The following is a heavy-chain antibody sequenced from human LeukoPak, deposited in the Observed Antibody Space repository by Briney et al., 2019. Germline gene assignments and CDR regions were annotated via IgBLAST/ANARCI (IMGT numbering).Heavy chain of an antibody. CDR2: INKDGRQT. CDR3: ATSLDAPGNY. J-gene: IGHJ4*02. V-gene: IGHV3-7*01. Sequence: PGGSLRLSCVVSGFTFSTSWMAWVRQAPGKGLEWLANINKDGRQTCYVDSVKGRFTISRDNAENSLHLQMNSLRAEDTAVYYCATSLDAPGNYWGQGSLVTVSS. D-gene: IGHD6-13*01. CDR1: GFTFSTSW.